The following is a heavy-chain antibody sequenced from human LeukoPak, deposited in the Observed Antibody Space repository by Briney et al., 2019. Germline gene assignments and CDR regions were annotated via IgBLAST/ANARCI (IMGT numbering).Heavy chain of an antibody. D-gene: IGHD2-15*01. CDR1: GGTFSSYA. V-gene: IGHV1-69*05. CDR2: IIPIFGTA. J-gene: IGHJ3*02. Sequence: SVKVSCKASGGTFSSYAISWVRQAPGQGLEWVGGIIPIFGTANYAQKFQGRVTITTDESTSTAYMELSSLRSEDTAVYYCARQGPSTPGFLGAFDIWGQGTMVTVSS. CDR3: ARQGPSTPGFLGAFDI.